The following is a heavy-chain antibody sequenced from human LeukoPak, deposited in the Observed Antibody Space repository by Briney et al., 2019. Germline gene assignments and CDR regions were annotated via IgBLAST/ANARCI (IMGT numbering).Heavy chain of an antibody. Sequence: GGSLRLSCAASGFTFTIYAMSWVRQAPGKGLEWVSAISGSGGSTYYADSVKGRFTISRDNSKNTLYLQMNSLRAEDTAVYYCARVRIAVAGKYYFDYWGQGTLVTVSS. CDR1: GFTFTIYA. V-gene: IGHV3-23*01. CDR2: ISGSGGST. D-gene: IGHD6-19*01. J-gene: IGHJ4*02. CDR3: ARVRIAVAGKYYFDY.